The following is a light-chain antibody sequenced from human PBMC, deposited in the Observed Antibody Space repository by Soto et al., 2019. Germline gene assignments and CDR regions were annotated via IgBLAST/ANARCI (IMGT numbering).Light chain of an antibody. Sequence: QSALTQPSSASGTPGQRVTISCSGSISNIGSNFIYWYQQLPGTAPKLLIYMNNQRPSGVPDRFSGSKSGNSASLAISGLRSEDEADYHCAAWDDSLSGVVFGGGTQLTVL. J-gene: IGLJ2*01. CDR1: ISNIGSNF. V-gene: IGLV1-47*01. CDR2: MNN. CDR3: AAWDDSLSGVV.